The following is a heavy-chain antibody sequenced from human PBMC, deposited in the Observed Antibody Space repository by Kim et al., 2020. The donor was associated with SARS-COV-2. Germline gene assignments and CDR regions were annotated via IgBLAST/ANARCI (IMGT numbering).Heavy chain of an antibody. J-gene: IGHJ4*02. D-gene: IGHD4-17*01. V-gene: IGHV3-30*03. CDR1: GFTFSSYG. CDR2: ISYDGSNK. CDR3: ATLRGYYFDY. Sequence: GGSLRLSCAASGFTFSSYGMHWVRQAPGKGLEWVAVISYDGSNKYYADSVKGRFTISRDNSKNTLYLQMNSLRAEDTAVYYCATLRGYYFDYWGQGTLVTVSS.